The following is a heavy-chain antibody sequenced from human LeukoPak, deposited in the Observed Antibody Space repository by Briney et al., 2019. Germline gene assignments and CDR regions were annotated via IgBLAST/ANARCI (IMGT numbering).Heavy chain of an antibody. CDR1: GFTFSILW. CDR3: TRVFGGYDVSDY. Sequence: PGGSLSLFRAASGFTFSILWMSWVRPAPGKGLEWVANIKKDGSQKYYVDSVEGRFTLSRDNAKNSLYLQMDSLRVDDTAVYYCTRVFGGYDVSDYWGQGTLVTVSS. J-gene: IGHJ4*02. CDR2: IKKDGSQK. V-gene: IGHV3-7*03. D-gene: IGHD3-3*01.